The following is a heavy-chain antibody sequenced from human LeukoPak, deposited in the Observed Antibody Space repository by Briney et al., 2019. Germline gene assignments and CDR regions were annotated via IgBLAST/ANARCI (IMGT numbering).Heavy chain of an antibody. Sequence: GGSLRLSYAASGFTFRSYAMNWVRQAPGKGLEWVSAISADGDSTYYADSVKGRFTISRDNSKNTLYLQMNRLRPGDTAVYYCAKRRYCTSASCHDFDYWGQGTLLTVSS. J-gene: IGHJ4*02. CDR3: AKRRYCTSASCHDFDY. CDR1: GFTFRSYA. D-gene: IGHD2-2*01. V-gene: IGHV3-23*01. CDR2: ISADGDST.